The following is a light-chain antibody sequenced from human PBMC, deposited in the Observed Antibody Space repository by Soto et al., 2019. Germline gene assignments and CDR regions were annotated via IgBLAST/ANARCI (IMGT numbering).Light chain of an antibody. CDR3: QQYNIWPPWT. J-gene: IGKJ1*01. CDR1: QSLSHH. CDR2: GAS. V-gene: IGKV3-15*01. Sequence: EIVMTQSPSTLSVSPGDRATLSCRASQSLSHHLAWYQQKPGQAPRLLIYGASTRATGIPARFSGSGSGTEFTLTISSLQSEDFAVYYCQQYNIWPPWTFGQGTKVDIK.